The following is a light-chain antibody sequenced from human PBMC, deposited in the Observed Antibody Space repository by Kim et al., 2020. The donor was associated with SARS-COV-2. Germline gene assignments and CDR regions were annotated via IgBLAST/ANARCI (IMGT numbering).Light chain of an antibody. Sequence: GQSITISCTGTSSDVGGYNYVSWYQQHPGKDPKLMIYDVSKRPSGVSNRFSGFKSGNTASLTISGLQAEDEADYYCSSYTSSSTWVFGGGTKLTVL. CDR1: SSDVGGYNY. V-gene: IGLV2-14*04. CDR3: SSYTSSSTWV. J-gene: IGLJ3*02. CDR2: DVS.